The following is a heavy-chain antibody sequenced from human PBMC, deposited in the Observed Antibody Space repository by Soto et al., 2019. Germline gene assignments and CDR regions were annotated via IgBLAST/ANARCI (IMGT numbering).Heavy chain of an antibody. CDR3: ARDQDYGDYGTNAFDI. Sequence: ALVKVSCKASGGTFSSYTISWVRQAPGQGLEWMGRIIPILGIANYAQKFQGRVTITADKSTSTAYMELSSLRSEDTAVYYCARDQDYGDYGTNAFDIWGQGTMVTVSS. J-gene: IGHJ3*02. V-gene: IGHV1-69*04. D-gene: IGHD4-17*01. CDR2: IIPILGIA. CDR1: GGTFSSYT.